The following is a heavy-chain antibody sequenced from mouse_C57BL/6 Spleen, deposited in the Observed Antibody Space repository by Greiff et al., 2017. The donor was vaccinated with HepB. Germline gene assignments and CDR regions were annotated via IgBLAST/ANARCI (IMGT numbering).Heavy chain of an antibody. CDR2: INPNNGGT. D-gene: IGHD1-1*01. V-gene: IGHV1-26*01. CDR1: GYTFTDYY. CDR3: ARYYNGH. Sequence: EVQLQQSGPELVKPGASVKISCKASGYTFTDYYMNWVKQSHGKSLEWIGDINPNNGGTSYNQKFKGKATLTVDKSSSTAYMELRSLTSEDSAVYYCARYYNGHWGQGTTLTVSS. J-gene: IGHJ2*01.